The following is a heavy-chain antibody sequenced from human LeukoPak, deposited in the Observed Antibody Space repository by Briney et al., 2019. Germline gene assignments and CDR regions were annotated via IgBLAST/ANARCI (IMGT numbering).Heavy chain of an antibody. CDR3: ARVWAQTAYGDYYDY. D-gene: IGHD4-17*01. CDR1: GGTFSSYA. CDR2: IIPILGIA. V-gene: IGHV1-69*04. J-gene: IGHJ4*02. Sequence: GSSVKVSCKASGGTFSSYAISWVRQAPGQGLEWMGRIIPILGIANYAQKFQGRVTITADKSTSTAYMELSSLRSEDTAVYYCARVWAQTAYGDYYDYWGQGTLVTVSS.